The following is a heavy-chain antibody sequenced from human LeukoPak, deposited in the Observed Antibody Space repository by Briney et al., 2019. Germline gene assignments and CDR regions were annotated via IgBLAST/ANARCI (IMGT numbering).Heavy chain of an antibody. V-gene: IGHV4-38-2*01. Sequence: SETLSLTCADSGYSISSGYYWGWIRQPPGKGLEWIGSIYHSGSTYYNPSLKSRVTISVYTSKNQFSLKLSSVTAADTAVYYCASYSGSYYDYFDYWGQGTLVTVSS. J-gene: IGHJ4*02. D-gene: IGHD1-26*01. CDR3: ASYSGSYYDYFDY. CDR2: IYHSGST. CDR1: GYSISSGYY.